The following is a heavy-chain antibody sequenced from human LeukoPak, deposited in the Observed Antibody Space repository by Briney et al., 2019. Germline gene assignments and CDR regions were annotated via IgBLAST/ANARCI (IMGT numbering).Heavy chain of an antibody. CDR3: ASVGGQDLYYFDY. V-gene: IGHV1-69*04. D-gene: IGHD3-16*01. CDR1: GGTFSSYA. Sequence: EASVKVSCKASGGTFSSYAISWVRQAPGQGLEWMGRIIPILGIANYAQKFQGRVTITADKSTSTAYMELRSLRSEDTAVYYCASVGGQDLYYFDYWGQGTLVTVSS. J-gene: IGHJ4*02. CDR2: IIPILGIA.